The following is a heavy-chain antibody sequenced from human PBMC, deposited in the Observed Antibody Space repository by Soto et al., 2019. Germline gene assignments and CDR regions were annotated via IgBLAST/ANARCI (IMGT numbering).Heavy chain of an antibody. CDR1: GGTFSSYG. CDR3: AKAEGGRSWFGGWIY. Sequence: GASVKVSCKASGGTFSSYGISWVRQAPGQSLEWMGWINVGSGNKKYSPRFQDRVTISGDTSASTVFMELSSLRSEDTAVYYCAKAEGGRSWFGGWIYWGQGALVTVSS. J-gene: IGHJ4*02. V-gene: IGHV1-3*01. D-gene: IGHD3-10*01. CDR2: INVGSGNK.